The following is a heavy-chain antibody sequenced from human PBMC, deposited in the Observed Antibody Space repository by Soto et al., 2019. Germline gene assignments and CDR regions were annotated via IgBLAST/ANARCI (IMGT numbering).Heavy chain of an antibody. CDR1: GFTFSSYS. D-gene: IGHD2-2*01. CDR3: ASGMTVVVPAAMDVFDY. Sequence: GGSLRLSCAASGFTFSSYSMNWVRQAPGKGLEWVSSISSSSSYIYYADSVKGRFTISRDNAKNSLYLQMNSLRAEDTAVYYCASGMTVVVPAAMDVFDYWGQGTLVTVSS. V-gene: IGHV3-21*01. J-gene: IGHJ4*02. CDR2: ISSSSSYI.